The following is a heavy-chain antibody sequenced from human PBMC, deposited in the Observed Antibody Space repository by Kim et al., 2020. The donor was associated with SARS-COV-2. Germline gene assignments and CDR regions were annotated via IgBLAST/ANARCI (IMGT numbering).Heavy chain of an antibody. V-gene: IGHV4-31*02. D-gene: IGHD2-2*01. CDR3: ARVICSSTSCYVHWFDP. J-gene: IGHJ5*02. Sequence: LKSRVTNSVETSKNQFSLKLSSVTAADTAVYYCARVICSSTSCYVHWFDPWGQGTLVTVSS.